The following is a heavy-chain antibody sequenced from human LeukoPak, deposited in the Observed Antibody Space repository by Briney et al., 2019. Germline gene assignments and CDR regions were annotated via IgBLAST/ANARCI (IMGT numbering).Heavy chain of an antibody. J-gene: IGHJ4*02. Sequence: GGSLRLSCAASGFIFSNNWMHWVRQAPGKGLEWLANIKGDGSETNYVDFVRGRFTISRDNTKNSLSLQMNSLRAEDTAVYYCARGIDGDPVALDYWGQGTLVTVSS. CDR2: IKGDGSET. V-gene: IGHV3-7*01. D-gene: IGHD4-17*01. CDR1: GFIFSNNW. CDR3: ARGIDGDPVALDY.